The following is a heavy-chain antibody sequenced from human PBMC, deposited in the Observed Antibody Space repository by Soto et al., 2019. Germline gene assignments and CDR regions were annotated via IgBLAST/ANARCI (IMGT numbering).Heavy chain of an antibody. CDR3: ARGLKYKYGMDV. V-gene: IGHV3-74*01. CDR1: GFTFNDYW. CDR2: LNSDGGSG. D-gene: IGHD1-20*01. Sequence: EVQLVESGGGLVQPGGSLRLSCVASGFTFNDYWMHWVRQAPGKGLVWVSRLNSDGGSGYYGDSMKGRFTISRDNAKNTLDLQINSLRDEDTAVYYCARGLKYKYGMDVWGQGTTVTVSS. J-gene: IGHJ6*02.